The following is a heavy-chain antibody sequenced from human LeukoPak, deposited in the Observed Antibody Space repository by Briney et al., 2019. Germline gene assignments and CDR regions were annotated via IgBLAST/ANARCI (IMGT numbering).Heavy chain of an antibody. CDR3: AKGDTYGDYAPFDY. J-gene: IGHJ4*02. Sequence: GGSLRLSCAAPGFTFSSYAMSWVRQAPGKGLDWVSAISGSGGSTYYADSVKGRFTISRDNSKNTLYLQMNSLRAEDTAVYYCAKGDTYGDYAPFDYWGQGTLVTVSS. D-gene: IGHD4-17*01. V-gene: IGHV3-23*01. CDR2: ISGSGGST. CDR1: GFTFSSYA.